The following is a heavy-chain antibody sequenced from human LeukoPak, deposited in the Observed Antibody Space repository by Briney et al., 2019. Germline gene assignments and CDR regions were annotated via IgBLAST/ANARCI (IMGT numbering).Heavy chain of an antibody. V-gene: IGHV4-59*01. Sequence: KPSETLSLTCSVSGGSISNYYWTWIRQPPGKGLAWIGYIYHTGSTKYNPSLKSRVTISVATSKSQFSLNLTSVTTADTAVYYCARDGGGSGWYWALDYWGQGTLVTVSS. CDR2: IYHTGST. J-gene: IGHJ4*02. D-gene: IGHD6-19*01. CDR3: ARDGGGSGWYWALDY. CDR1: GGSISNYY.